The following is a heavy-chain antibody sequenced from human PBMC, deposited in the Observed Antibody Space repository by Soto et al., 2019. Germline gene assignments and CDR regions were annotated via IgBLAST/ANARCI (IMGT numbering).Heavy chain of an antibody. V-gene: IGHV4-34*01. Sequence: GGSFSGYYWSWIRQPPGKGLEWIGEINHSGSTNYNPSLKSRVTISVDTSKNQFSLKLSSVTAADTAVYYCARHVLRYFDYWGQGTLVTVSS. CDR1: GGSFSGYY. CDR3: ARHVLRYFDY. D-gene: IGHD3-9*01. J-gene: IGHJ4*02. CDR2: INHSGST.